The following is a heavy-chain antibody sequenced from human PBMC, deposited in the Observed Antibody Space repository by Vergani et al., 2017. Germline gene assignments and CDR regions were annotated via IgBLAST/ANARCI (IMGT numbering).Heavy chain of an antibody. Sequence: EVQLLESGGGLVQPGGSLRLSCAASGFTFSSYAMSWVRQAPGKGLEWVSAISGSGGSTYYADSVKGRFTISRDNSKNTLYLQMNSLRAEETALYHWARLHDYVDLHAFDIWGQGKMVTVS. D-gene: IGHD4-17*01. CDR1: GFTFSSYA. CDR2: ISGSGGST. V-gene: IGHV3-23*01. CDR3: ARLHDYVDLHAFDI. J-gene: IGHJ3*02.